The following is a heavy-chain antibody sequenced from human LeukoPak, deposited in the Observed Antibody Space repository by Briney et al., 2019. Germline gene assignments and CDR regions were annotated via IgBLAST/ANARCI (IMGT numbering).Heavy chain of an antibody. Sequence: SETLSLTCAVYGSSFSGCYWSWLRQSPEKGLEWIGEINHGGSTNYNPSLVSRVAISVDTSKNQFSLRLNSVTAADTGVYYCARRRDWNDVLDSWGLGALVTVSS. CDR2: INHGGST. CDR3: ARRRDWNDVLDS. V-gene: IGHV4-34*01. D-gene: IGHD1-1*01. CDR1: GSSFSGCY. J-gene: IGHJ4*02.